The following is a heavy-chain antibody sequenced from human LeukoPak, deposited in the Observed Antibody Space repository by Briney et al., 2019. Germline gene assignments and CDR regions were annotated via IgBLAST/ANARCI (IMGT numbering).Heavy chain of an antibody. CDR1: GGSISSGSYY. J-gene: IGHJ4*02. V-gene: IGHV4-61*02. Sequence: SQTLSLTCTVSGGSISSGSYYWSWIRQPAGKGLEWIGRIYTSGSTNYNPSLKSRVTISVDTSKNQFSLKLSSVTAADTAVYYCARVEYYDSSGYYVDYWGQGTLVTVSS. CDR3: ARVEYYDSSGYYVDY. D-gene: IGHD3-22*01. CDR2: IYTSGST.